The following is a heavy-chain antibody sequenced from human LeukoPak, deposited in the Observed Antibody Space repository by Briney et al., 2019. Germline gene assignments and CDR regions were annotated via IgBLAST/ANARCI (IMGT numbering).Heavy chain of an antibody. CDR1: CGSITTTHW. D-gene: IGHD1-26*01. CDR3: TRESGAFSPFGF. V-gene: IGHV4-4*02. Sequence: SGTLSLTCSVFCGSITTTHWWSWVRQPPGKGLEWIGEVHLNGATNYNPSLESRFSMSIDKSNNHLSLEVTSVTAADTAMYYCTRESGAFSPFGFWGQGTLVTVSS. CDR2: VHLNGAT. J-gene: IGHJ4*02.